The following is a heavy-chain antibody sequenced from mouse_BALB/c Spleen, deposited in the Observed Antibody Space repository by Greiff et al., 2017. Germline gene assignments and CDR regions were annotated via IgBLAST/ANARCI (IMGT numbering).Heavy chain of an antibody. J-gene: IGHJ3*01. CDR1: GFSLTSYG. D-gene: IGHD2-4*01. CDR2: IWAGGST. CDR3: ARDHYDYDGEFAY. Sequence: QVQLKQSGPGLVAPSQSLSITCTVSGFSLTSYGVHWVRQPPGKGLEWLGVIWAGGSTNYNSALMSRLSISKDNSKSQVFLKMNSLQTDDTAMYYCARDHYDYDGEFAYWGQGTLVTVSA. V-gene: IGHV2-9*02.